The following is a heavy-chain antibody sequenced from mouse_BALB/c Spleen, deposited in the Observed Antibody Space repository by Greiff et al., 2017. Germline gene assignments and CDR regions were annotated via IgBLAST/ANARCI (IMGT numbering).Heavy chain of an antibody. CDR1: GYAFSSSW. Sequence: QVQLQQSGPELVKPGASVKISCKASGYAFSSSWMNWVKQRPGQGLEWIGRIYPGDGDTNYNGKFKGKATLTADKSSSTAYMQLSSLTSVDSAVYFCTRRYRYDDGAWFAYWGQGTLVTVSA. CDR3: TRRYRYDDGAWFAY. J-gene: IGHJ3*01. D-gene: IGHD2-14*01. V-gene: IGHV1-82*01. CDR2: IYPGDGDT.